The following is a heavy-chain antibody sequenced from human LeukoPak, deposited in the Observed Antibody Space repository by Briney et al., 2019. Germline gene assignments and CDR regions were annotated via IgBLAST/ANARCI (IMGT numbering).Heavy chain of an antibody. CDR2: IYPKSGGT. D-gene: IGHD1-26*01. V-gene: IGHV1-2*02. J-gene: IGHJ4*03. CDR1: GYTFTGNY. CDR3: ARGGGTYHFDY. Sequence: ASVKVSCKASGYTFTGNYLHWARQAPGQGLEWMGWIYPKSGGTKYAQKFQGRVTMTRDTSISTAYMELSSLTSDDTAVYFCARGGGTYHFDYWGKGPRSPSPQ.